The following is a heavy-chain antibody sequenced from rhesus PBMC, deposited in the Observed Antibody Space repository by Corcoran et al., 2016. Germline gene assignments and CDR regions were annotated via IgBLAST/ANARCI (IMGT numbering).Heavy chain of an antibody. Sequence: EVQLVESGGGLVQPGGSLRLSCAASGFTFSNYWMSRVRQAPGKGLDRGGRIKNKADGRTAAYAESVKVRFTISRDDSKNTLYLQMNSLKTEDTAVYYCARVGAVAGPFFDYWGQGVLVTVSS. D-gene: IGHD6-37*01. V-gene: IGHV3-16*02. CDR1: GFTFSNYW. CDR2: IKNKADGRTA. CDR3: ARVGAVAGPFFDY. J-gene: IGHJ4*01.